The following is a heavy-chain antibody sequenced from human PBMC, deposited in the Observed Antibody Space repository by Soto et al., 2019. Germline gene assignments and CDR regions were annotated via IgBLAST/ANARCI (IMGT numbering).Heavy chain of an antibody. CDR3: AKGGDCSSTSCYAEDAFDI. CDR1: GFTFSSYG. D-gene: IGHD2-2*03. CDR2: ISYDGSNK. Sequence: QVQLVESGGGVVQPGRSLRLSCAASGFTFSSYGMHWVRQAPGKGLEWVAVISYDGSNKCYADSVKGRFTISRDNSKNTLYLQMNSLRAEDTAVYYCAKGGDCSSTSCYAEDAFDIWGQGTMVTVSS. J-gene: IGHJ3*02. V-gene: IGHV3-30*18.